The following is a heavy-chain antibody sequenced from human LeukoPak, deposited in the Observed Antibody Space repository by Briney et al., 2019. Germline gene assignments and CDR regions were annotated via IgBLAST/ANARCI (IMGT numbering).Heavy chain of an antibody. Sequence: PGGSPRLSCVASGFTLSSYAMSWVRQAPGKGLEWVSAISASGDSTYYADSVNGRFTISRDDSKNTLYLQMNSLRAEDTAVYYCAKVGRDVAAAGPYYFDYWGQGTLVTVSS. D-gene: IGHD6-13*01. CDR3: AKVGRDVAAAGPYYFDY. CDR1: GFTLSSYA. J-gene: IGHJ4*02. V-gene: IGHV3-23*01. CDR2: ISASGDST.